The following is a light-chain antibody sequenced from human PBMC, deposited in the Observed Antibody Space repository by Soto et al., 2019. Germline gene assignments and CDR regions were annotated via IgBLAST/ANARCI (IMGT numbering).Light chain of an antibody. CDR3: QQYNNWWT. J-gene: IGKJ1*01. V-gene: IGKV3-15*01. CDR2: GAT. CDR1: QSVSSN. Sequence: IVLTQSPGTLSLSPGERATLSCRASQSVSSNLAWYQQKPGQAPRLPIYGATTRATGISARFSGSWSGTEFTLTISILQSEDFGVYYCQQYNNWWTFGQGTKVDIK.